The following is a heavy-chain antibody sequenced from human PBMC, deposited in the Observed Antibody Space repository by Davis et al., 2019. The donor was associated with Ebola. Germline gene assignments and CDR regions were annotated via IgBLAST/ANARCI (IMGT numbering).Heavy chain of an antibody. D-gene: IGHD3-3*01. V-gene: IGHV3-48*04. Sequence: GESLKISCAASGFTFSDYGMHWVRQAPGKGPEWVSYISSSGSTIYYADSVKGRFTISRDNAKNSLYLQMNSLRAEDTAVYYCAWSGYRPYWGQGTLVTVSS. CDR1: GFTFSDYG. CDR2: ISSSGSTI. CDR3: AWSGYRPY. J-gene: IGHJ4*02.